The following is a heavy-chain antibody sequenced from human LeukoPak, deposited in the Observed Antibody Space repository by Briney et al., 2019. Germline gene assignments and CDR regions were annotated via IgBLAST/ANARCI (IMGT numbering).Heavy chain of an antibody. V-gene: IGHV3-23*01. Sequence: GGSLRLSCVGSGFTFRSHAMSWVRQAPEKGLEFVSGIYENGGTTYYADSVKGRFSISRDNSKNTLYLQMDSLRGEDAAVYYCAKDFRIGYSAHFDYWGQGALVTVSS. CDR1: GFTFRSHA. CDR3: AKDFRIGYSAHFDY. J-gene: IGHJ4*02. D-gene: IGHD2-21*01. CDR2: IYENGGTT.